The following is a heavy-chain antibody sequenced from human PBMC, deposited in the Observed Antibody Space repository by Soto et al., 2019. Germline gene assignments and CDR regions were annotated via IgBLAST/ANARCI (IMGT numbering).Heavy chain of an antibody. CDR2: ISSSISYI. CDR1: GFTFSSYS. Sequence: EVQLVESGGGLVKPGGSLRLSCAASGFTFSSYSMNWVRQAPGKGLEWVSSISSSISYIYYADSVKGRFTISRDNAKNSLYLQMNSLRAEDTAVYYCARDACSSTSCSSYYYYGMDVWGQGTTVTVSS. V-gene: IGHV3-21*01. D-gene: IGHD2-2*01. J-gene: IGHJ6*02. CDR3: ARDACSSTSCSSYYYYGMDV.